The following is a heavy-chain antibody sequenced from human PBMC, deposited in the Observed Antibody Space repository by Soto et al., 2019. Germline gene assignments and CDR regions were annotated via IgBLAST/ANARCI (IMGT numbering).Heavy chain of an antibody. V-gene: IGHV1-69*12. D-gene: IGHD6-19*01. Sequence: QVQLVQSGAEVKKPGSSVKVSCKASGGTFSSYAISWVRQAPGQVVEWMGGIIPIFGTANYAQKFQGRVTITAGASASTGYMGLSSLRSEATAVYYCAGVGSSGWYPDYWGQGTLVVVSS. J-gene: IGHJ4*02. CDR2: IIPIFGTA. CDR3: AGVGSSGWYPDY. CDR1: GGTFSSYA.